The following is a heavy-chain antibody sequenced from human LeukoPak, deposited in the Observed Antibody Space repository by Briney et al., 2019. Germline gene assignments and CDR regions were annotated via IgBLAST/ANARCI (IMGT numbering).Heavy chain of an antibody. CDR1: GGSISSYY. V-gene: IGHV4-59*12. J-gene: IGHJ6*03. Sequence: SETLSLTCTVSGGSISSYYWSWIRQPPGKGLEWIGSIYYSGSTYYNPSLKSRVTISVDTSKNQFSLKLSSVTAADTAVYYCARGTTYYYDSSGKPAYYYYYMDVWGKGTTVTVSS. CDR3: ARGTTYYYDSSGKPAYYYYYMDV. D-gene: IGHD3-22*01. CDR2: IYYSGST.